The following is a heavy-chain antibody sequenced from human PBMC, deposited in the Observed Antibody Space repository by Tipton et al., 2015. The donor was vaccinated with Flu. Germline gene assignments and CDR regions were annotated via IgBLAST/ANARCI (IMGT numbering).Heavy chain of an antibody. Sequence: VQLVQSGGGLVQPGGSLRLSCVASGFTLSSYWMSWVRQAPGKGLEWVANIKQDGSEKYYVDSAKGRFIISRDNAKNSLYLQMNSLRSEDTAVYYCARAWAAAGSAWGQGTLVTVSS. CDR3: ARAWAAAGSA. CDR1: GFTLSSYW. V-gene: IGHV3-7*01. D-gene: IGHD6-13*01. CDR2: IKQDGSEK. J-gene: IGHJ5*02.